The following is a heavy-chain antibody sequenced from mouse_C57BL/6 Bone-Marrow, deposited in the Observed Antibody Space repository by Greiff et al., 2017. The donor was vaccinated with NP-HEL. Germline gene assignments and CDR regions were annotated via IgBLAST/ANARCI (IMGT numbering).Heavy chain of an antibody. CDR3: ASRSGGAY. V-gene: IGHV5-6*01. D-gene: IGHD1-3*01. Sequence: EVQLQESGGDLVKPGGSLKLSCAASGFTFSSYGMSWVRQTPDKRLEWVATISSGGSYTYYPDSVKGRFTISRDNAKNTLYLQMSSLKAEDTAMYYCASRSGGAYWGQGTLVTVSA. J-gene: IGHJ3*01. CDR2: ISSGGSYT. CDR1: GFTFSSYG.